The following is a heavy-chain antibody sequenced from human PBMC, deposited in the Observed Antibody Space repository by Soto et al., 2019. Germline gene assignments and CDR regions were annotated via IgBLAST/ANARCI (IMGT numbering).Heavy chain of an antibody. D-gene: IGHD3-16*01. CDR3: ARGLWEREGYGMDV. CDR2: ISGSGGST. J-gene: IGHJ6*02. CDR1: GFTFSSYA. Sequence: GGSLRLSCAASGFTFSSYAMSWVRQAPGKGLEWVSAISGSGGSTYYADSVKGRFTISRDNSKNTLYLQMNSLRAEDTAVYYCARGLWEREGYGMDVWGQGTTVTVSS. V-gene: IGHV3-23*01.